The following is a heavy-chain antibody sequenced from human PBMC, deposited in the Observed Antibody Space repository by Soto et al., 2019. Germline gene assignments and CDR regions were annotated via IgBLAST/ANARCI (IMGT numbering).Heavy chain of an antibody. D-gene: IGHD3-3*02. Sequence: EVQLVESGGGLVKPGGSLRISCTASGFIFSYAWMNWVRQAPGKGLEWVGRIKSKSEGEATDFATPVKDIFTIPRDDSKNTMYLQMNSLKVEDTAVYYCTRDRIRGAFAFDYWGPGTLVTVSS. CDR2: IKSKSEGEAT. V-gene: IGHV3-15*01. CDR1: GFIFSYAW. J-gene: IGHJ4*02. CDR3: TRDRIRGAFAFDY.